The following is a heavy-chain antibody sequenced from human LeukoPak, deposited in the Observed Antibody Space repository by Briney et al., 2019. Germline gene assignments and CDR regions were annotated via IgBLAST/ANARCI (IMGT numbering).Heavy chain of an antibody. Sequence: PGGSLRLSCAASGFTFSSYSMNWVRQAPGKGLEWVSSMSSSSSYIYYADSVKGRLIISRDNTKNSLYLQMNSLRDEDTAVYYCARGFRAFDFWAQGTMVTVSS. CDR2: MSSSSSYI. CDR1: GFTFSSYS. CDR3: ARGFRAFDF. J-gene: IGHJ3*01. V-gene: IGHV3-21*01.